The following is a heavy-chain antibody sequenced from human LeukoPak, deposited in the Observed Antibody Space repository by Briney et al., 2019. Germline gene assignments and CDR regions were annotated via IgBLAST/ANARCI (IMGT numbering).Heavy chain of an antibody. CDR1: GFTFSSFT. CDR3: AREKEVGFGETNGY. CDR2: IGGRGGST. Sequence: GGSLRLSCAASGFTFSSFTMTWVRQAPGKGLEWVSAIGGRGGSTYYADFLEGRFTIARDNSKDMVYLQMNSLRVEDTAIYYCAREKEVGFGETNGYWGQGTLVSVSS. V-gene: IGHV3-23*01. J-gene: IGHJ4*02. D-gene: IGHD1-26*01.